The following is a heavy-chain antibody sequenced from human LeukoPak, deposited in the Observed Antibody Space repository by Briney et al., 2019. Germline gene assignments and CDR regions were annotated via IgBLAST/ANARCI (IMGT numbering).Heavy chain of an antibody. CDR2: INHSGST. CDR3: ASGNRSNRAEFDY. V-gene: IGHV4-34*01. Sequence: PSETLSLTCAVYGGSFSGYYWSWIRQPPGKGLEWIGEINHSGSTNYNPSLKSRVTISVDTSKNQFSLKLSSVTAADTAVYYCASGNRSNRAEFDYWGQGTLVTVSS. J-gene: IGHJ4*02. D-gene: IGHD3-16*02. CDR1: GGSFSGYY.